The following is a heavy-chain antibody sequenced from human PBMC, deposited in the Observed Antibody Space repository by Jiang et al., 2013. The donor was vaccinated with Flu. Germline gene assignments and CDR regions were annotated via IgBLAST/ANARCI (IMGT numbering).Heavy chain of an antibody. CDR3: ARDLGAVAGSPLDY. Sequence: GLVQPGGSLRLSCAASGFTFSSYDMHWVRQATGKGLEWVSAIGTAGDTYYPGSVKGRFTISRENAKNSLYLQMNSLRAGDTAVYYCARDLGAVAGSPLDYWGQGTLVTVSS. J-gene: IGHJ4*02. D-gene: IGHD6-19*01. CDR1: GFTFSSYD. CDR2: IGTAGDT. V-gene: IGHV3-13*01.